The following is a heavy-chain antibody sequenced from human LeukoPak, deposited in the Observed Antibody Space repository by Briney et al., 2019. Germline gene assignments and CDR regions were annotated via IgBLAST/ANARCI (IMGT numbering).Heavy chain of an antibody. Sequence: GGSLRLSCAASGFTFSSYSMNWVRQAPGKGLEWVSSISSSGSTIYYADSVKGRFTISRDNAKNSLYLQMNSLRAEDTAVYYCARDYGGSSPFDYWGQGTLVTVSS. D-gene: IGHD4-23*01. J-gene: IGHJ4*02. CDR1: GFTFSSYS. CDR2: ISSSGSTI. V-gene: IGHV3-48*04. CDR3: ARDYGGSSPFDY.